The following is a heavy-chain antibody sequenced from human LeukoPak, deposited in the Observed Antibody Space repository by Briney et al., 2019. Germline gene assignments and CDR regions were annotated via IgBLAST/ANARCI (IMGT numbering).Heavy chain of an antibody. J-gene: IGHJ4*02. D-gene: IGHD4-17*01. CDR1: GGSISSYY. Sequence: SETLSLTCTVSGGSISSYYWSWIRQPPGKGLEWIGYIYYSGSTNYNPSLKSRVTISVDTSKNQFSLKLSSVTAADTAVYYCAQTLYGDYDVGPVGFDYWGQGTLVTVSS. V-gene: IGHV4-59*01. CDR3: AQTLYGDYDVGPVGFDY. CDR2: IYYSGST.